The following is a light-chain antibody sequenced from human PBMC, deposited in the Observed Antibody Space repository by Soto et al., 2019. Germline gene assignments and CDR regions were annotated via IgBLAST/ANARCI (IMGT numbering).Light chain of an antibody. J-gene: IGKJ1*01. Sequence: DLQMTQSPSSLSASVGDTVTITCRASQGISNYLAWYQQKPGQVPNLLIYAASTLQSGVPSRFSGSGSGTDFTLTISSLRPEDVATYYWQKYNNAPRTFGQGTKVEI. V-gene: IGKV1-27*01. CDR3: QKYNNAPRT. CDR1: QGISNY. CDR2: AAS.